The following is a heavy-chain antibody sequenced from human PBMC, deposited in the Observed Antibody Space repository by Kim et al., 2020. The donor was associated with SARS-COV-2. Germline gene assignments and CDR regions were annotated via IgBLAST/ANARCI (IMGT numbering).Heavy chain of an antibody. CDR3: ARDSVVRGVPVDY. J-gene: IGHJ4*02. D-gene: IGHD3-10*01. V-gene: IGHV6-1*01. Sequence: YAVSVKSRININPDPSKNQFSRQVNSVTPEDTAVYYCARDSVVRGVPVDYWGQGTLVTVSS.